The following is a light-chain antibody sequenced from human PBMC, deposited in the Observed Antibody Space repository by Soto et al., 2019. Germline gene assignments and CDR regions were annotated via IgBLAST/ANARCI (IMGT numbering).Light chain of an antibody. Sequence: QSVLSQPPSVSGAPRQRVTISCTGSSSNIGAGYDAHWFQQVPGTAPKLLIYGSTNRPSGVPDRFSGSKSGTSASLAITGLQAEDEADYYCQSYDSSLGGNYVFGTGTKVTV. CDR1: SSNIGAGYD. CDR3: QSYDSSLGGNYV. CDR2: GST. J-gene: IGLJ1*01. V-gene: IGLV1-40*01.